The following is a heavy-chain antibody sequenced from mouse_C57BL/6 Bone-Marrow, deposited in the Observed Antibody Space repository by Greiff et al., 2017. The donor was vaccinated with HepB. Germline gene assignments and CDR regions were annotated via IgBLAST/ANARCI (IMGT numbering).Heavy chain of an antibody. CDR2: IYPGGGYT. J-gene: IGHJ1*03. CDR1: GYTFTNYW. CDR3: ARSTGTTWYFDV. V-gene: IGHV1-63*01. D-gene: IGHD4-1*01. Sequence: VQRVESGAELVRPGTSVKMSCKASGYTFTNYWIGWAKQRPGHGLEWIGDIYPGGGYTNYNEKFKGRATLTADKSSSTAYMQFSSLTSEDSAIYYCARSTGTTWYFDVWGTGTTVTVSS.